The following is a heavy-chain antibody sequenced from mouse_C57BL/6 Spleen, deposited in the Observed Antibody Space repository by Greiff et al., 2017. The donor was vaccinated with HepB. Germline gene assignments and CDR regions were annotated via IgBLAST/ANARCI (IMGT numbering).Heavy chain of an antibody. CDR1: GFSLSTSNMG. J-gene: IGHJ1*03. V-gene: IGHV8-5*01. CDR2: IWWNDDK. CDR3: AQMAWGYGTPYFDV. Sequence: QVQLQQSGPGILQPSQTLSLTCSFSGFSLSTSNMGIGWIRQPSGKGLEWLAHIWWNDDKYYNPSLKSRLTISKDTSNNQVFLKITSVDTADTATYYCAQMAWGYGTPYFDVWGTGTTVTVSS. D-gene: IGHD3-1*01.